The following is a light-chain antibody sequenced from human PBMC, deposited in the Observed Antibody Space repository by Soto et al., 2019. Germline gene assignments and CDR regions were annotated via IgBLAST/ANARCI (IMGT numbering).Light chain of an antibody. J-gene: IGKJ4*01. CDR1: QSITTY. CDR3: QQIYSAPRT. V-gene: IGKV1-39*01. CDR2: AAS. Sequence: DIQMTQSPSSLSASVGDRVTITCRASQSITTYLNWYRQKPGKAPKLLIYAASSLQSGVPSRFSGSGSETEFTLSISSLQPEDFATYFCQQIYSAPRTFGGGPKVDIK.